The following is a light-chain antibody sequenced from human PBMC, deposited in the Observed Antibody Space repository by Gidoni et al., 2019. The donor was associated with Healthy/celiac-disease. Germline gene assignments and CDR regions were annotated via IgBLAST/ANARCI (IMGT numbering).Light chain of an antibody. CDR1: QSVSSN. CDR2: GAS. V-gene: IGKV3-15*01. J-gene: IGKJ1*01. Sequence: IVMTQSPATLSVSPGERATLACRASQSVSSNLAWYQQKPGQAPRLLIYGASTRAPGIPDRFRGSGSGTEFTLTISSLQSEDFAVYYCQQYNNWPSTFXQXTKVEIK. CDR3: QQYNNWPST.